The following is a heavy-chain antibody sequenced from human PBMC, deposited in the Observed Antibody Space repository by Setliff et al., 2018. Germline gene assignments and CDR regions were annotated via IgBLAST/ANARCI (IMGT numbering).Heavy chain of an antibody. D-gene: IGHD2-15*01. CDR3: ARGAPGRYCSGGSCSYFDY. CDR1: GYTFTAYY. Sequence: ASVKVSCKASGYTFTAYYMHWVRQAPGQGLEWMGWINPGSGATNLAQRFQGRVTMTRNTSISTAYMELSSLRSEDTAVYYCARGAPGRYCSGGSCSYFDYWGQGIPVTVSS. CDR2: INPGSGAT. V-gene: IGHV1-2*02. J-gene: IGHJ4*02.